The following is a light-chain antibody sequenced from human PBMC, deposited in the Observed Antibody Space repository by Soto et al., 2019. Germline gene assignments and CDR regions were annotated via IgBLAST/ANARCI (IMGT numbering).Light chain of an antibody. CDR1: SSDVGSYNL. CDR2: EVS. CDR3: CSYAVSSPYV. J-gene: IGLJ1*01. V-gene: IGLV2-23*02. Sequence: QSALTQPASVSGSPGQSITISCTGTSSDVGSYNLVSWYQQHPGKAPKLMIYEVSKRPSGVSNRFSGSKSGNTASLTISGLQAEYEADYYCCSYAVSSPYVLGTGTKVTVL.